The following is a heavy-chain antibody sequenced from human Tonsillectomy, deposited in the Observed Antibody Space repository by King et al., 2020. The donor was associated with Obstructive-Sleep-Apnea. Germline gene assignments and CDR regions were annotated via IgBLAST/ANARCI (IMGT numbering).Heavy chain of an antibody. CDR3: ARGGTTVVTPHRSFQH. D-gene: IGHD4-23*01. CDR1: GGSFSGYY. J-gene: IGHJ1*01. Sequence: QVQLQQWGAGLLKPSETLSLTCAVYGGSFSGYYWSWIRQPPGKGLEWIGEINHSGSTNYNPSLKSRVTISVETSKNQFSLKLSSLTAADTAVYYCARGGTTVVTPHRSFQHWGQGTLVTVSS. CDR2: INHSGST. V-gene: IGHV4-34*01.